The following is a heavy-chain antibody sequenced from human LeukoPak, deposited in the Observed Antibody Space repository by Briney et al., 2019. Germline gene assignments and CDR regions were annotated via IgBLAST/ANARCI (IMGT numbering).Heavy chain of an antibody. Sequence: GASVKVSCKASGYTFTSYYMHWVRQAPGQGLEWMGIINPSGGSTSYAQKFQGRVTMTRDMSTSTVYMELSSLRSEDTAVYYCARDGDYYDSSPYYYYYYMDVWGKGTTVTVSS. J-gene: IGHJ6*03. V-gene: IGHV1-46*01. CDR1: GYTFTSYY. D-gene: IGHD3-22*01. CDR3: ARDGDYYDSSPYYYYYYMDV. CDR2: INPSGGST.